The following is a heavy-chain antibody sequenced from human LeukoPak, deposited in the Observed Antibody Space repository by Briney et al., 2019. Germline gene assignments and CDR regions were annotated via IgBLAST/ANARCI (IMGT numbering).Heavy chain of an antibody. CDR3: ALLGSSALDY. V-gene: IGHV4-4*07. D-gene: IGHD3-22*01. Sequence: SETLSLTCTVSGDSIGTYYYNWIRQPAGKGLEWIGRIYRSGTTYYNPSLKSRLTMSVDTSKNQFSLKLRSVTAADTALYFCALLGSSALDYWGHETLVTVSS. CDR2: IYRSGTT. CDR1: GDSIGTYY. J-gene: IGHJ4*01.